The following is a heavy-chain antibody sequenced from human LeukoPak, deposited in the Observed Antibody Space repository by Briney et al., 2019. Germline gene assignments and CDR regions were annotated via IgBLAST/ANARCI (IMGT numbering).Heavy chain of an antibody. J-gene: IGHJ4*02. CDR1: GGSISSYY. D-gene: IGHD3-10*02. CDR2: IYYSGST. V-gene: IGHV4-59*01. CDR3: ARGPVFGELLT. Sequence: SETLSLTCTVSGGSISSYYWSWIRQPPGKGLEWIGYIYYSGSTNYNPSLKSRVTISVDTPKNQFSLKLSSVTAADTAVYYCARGPVFGELLTWGQGTLVTVSS.